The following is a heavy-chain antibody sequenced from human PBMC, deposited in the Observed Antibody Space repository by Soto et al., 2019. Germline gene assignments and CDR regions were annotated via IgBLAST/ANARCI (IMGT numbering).Heavy chain of an antibody. CDR3: ARGRRTRVFYYYYGMDV. Sequence: SETLSLTCTVSGGSISSYYWSWIRQPPGKGLEWIGYIYYSGITNYNPSLKSRVTISVDTSKNQFSLKLSSVTAADTAVYYCARGRRTRVFYYYYGMDVWGQGTTVTVSS. D-gene: IGHD3-10*01. J-gene: IGHJ6*02. V-gene: IGHV4-59*01. CDR1: GGSISSYY. CDR2: IYYSGIT.